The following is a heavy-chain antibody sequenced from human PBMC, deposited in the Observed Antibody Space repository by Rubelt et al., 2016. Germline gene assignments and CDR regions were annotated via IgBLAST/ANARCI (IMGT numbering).Heavy chain of an antibody. CDR2: ISWNSGSI. Sequence: VGSGGGLVQPGRSLRLSCAASGFTFDDYAMHWVRQAPGKGLEWVSGISWNSGSIGYADSVKGRFTISRDNAKNSLYLQMNSLRAEDTALYYCAKDKVQWLNDAFDIWGQGTMVTVSS. D-gene: IGHD6-19*01. V-gene: IGHV3-9*01. J-gene: IGHJ3*02. CDR1: GFTFDDYA. CDR3: AKDKVQWLNDAFDI.